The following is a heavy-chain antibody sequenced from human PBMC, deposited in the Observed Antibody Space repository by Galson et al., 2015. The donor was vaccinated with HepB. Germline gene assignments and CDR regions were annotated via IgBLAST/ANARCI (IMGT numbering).Heavy chain of an antibody. CDR3: ARGSLVNRYDFWSGYYSPGEWDY. CDR1: GYTFTSYD. Sequence: SVKVSCKASGYTFTSYDINWVRQATGQGLEWMGWMNPNSGNTGYAQKFQGRVTMTRNTSISTAYMELSSLRSEDTAVYYCARGSLVNRYDFWSGYYSPGEWDYWGQGTLVTVSS. V-gene: IGHV1-8*01. J-gene: IGHJ4*02. CDR2: MNPNSGNT. D-gene: IGHD3-3*01.